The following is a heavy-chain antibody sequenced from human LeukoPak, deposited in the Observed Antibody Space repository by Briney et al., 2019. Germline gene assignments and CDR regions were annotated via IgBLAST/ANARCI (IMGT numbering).Heavy chain of an antibody. V-gene: IGHV1-2*02. CDR3: ARAGYCSGGSCYSGFHY. CDR2: INPNSGGT. D-gene: IGHD2-15*01. J-gene: IGHJ4*02. CDR1: GYTFTGYY. Sequence: ASVKVSCKASGYTFTGYYMHWVRQAPGQGLEWMGWINPNSGGTNYAQKFQGRVTMTRDTSISTAYMELSRLRSDDTAVYYCARAGYCSGGSCYSGFHYWGQGTLVTVSS.